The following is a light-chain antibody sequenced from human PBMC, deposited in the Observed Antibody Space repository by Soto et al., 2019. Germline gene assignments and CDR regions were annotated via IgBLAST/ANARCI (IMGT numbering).Light chain of an antibody. CDR3: CSYAGDSTWV. J-gene: IGLJ3*02. CDR1: SSDVGNYNL. CDR2: EGS. Sequence: QSALTQPAAVSGSPGQSITISCTGPSSDVGNYNLVSWYQQHPGEAPKLLIYEGSKRPSGVSNRFSGSKFGNTASLTISGLQAEDEVDYYCCSYAGDSTWVFGGGTKLTVL. V-gene: IGLV2-23*01.